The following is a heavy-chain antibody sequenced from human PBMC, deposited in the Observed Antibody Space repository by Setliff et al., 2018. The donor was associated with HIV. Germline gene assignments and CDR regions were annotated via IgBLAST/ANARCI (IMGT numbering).Heavy chain of an antibody. V-gene: IGHV4-34*01. D-gene: IGHD3-3*01. J-gene: IGHJ6*03. CDR2: IDHSGST. CDR3: ARGRQFTFWSAYMHMDV. Sequence: SGKGLEWIGEIDHSGSTKYNPSLKSRVAISVDTSKNQFSLKVNSVTAADTAIYYCARGRQFTFWSAYMHMDVWGKGTSVTVSS.